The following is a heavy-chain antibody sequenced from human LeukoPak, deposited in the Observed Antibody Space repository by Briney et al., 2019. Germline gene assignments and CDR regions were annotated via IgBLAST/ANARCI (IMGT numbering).Heavy chain of an antibody. J-gene: IGHJ4*02. D-gene: IGHD3-10*01. Sequence: GGSLRLSCAASGFTFNIYFMRWVRQSPGKGLEWVSSISGSGDSTYYADSVKGRFTISRDNSKNALYLQMNSLRAEDTAVYYCTKGRYYDSGSYFDYWGQGTLVTVSS. CDR1: GFTFNIYF. V-gene: IGHV3-23*01. CDR2: ISGSGDST. CDR3: TKGRYYDSGSYFDY.